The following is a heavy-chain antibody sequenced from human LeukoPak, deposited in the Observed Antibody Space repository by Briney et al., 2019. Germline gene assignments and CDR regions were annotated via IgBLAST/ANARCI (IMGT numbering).Heavy chain of an antibody. CDR2: ISGSGGST. CDR3: ARDTWTTVTHIFDY. D-gene: IGHD4-17*01. J-gene: IGHJ4*02. Sequence: GGSLRLSCAASGFTFSSYAMSWARQAPGKGLEWVSAISGSGGSTYYADSVKGRFTISRDNPKNTLYPQMNSLRVEDTAVYYCARDTWTTVTHIFDYWGQGTLVTVSS. CDR1: GFTFSSYA. V-gene: IGHV3-23*01.